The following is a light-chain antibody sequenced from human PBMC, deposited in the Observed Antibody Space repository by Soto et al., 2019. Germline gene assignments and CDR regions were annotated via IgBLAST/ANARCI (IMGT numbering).Light chain of an antibody. CDR1: QGISDY. J-gene: IGKJ4*01. V-gene: IGKV1-27*01. CDR2: AAS. CDR3: QKYNGAPHT. Sequence: DIQMTQSPSSLSASVGDRVTITCRASQGISDYLVWYQQKPGKVPKLLIYAASTLQSGVPSRFSGSGSGTHFTLTISSLQPEDVTTYYCQKYNGAPHTFGGGTKVEIK.